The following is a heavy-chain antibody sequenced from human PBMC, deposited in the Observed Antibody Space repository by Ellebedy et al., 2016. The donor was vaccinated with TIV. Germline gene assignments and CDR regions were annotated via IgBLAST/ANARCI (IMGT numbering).Heavy chain of an antibody. J-gene: IGHJ6*02. D-gene: IGHD2-21*01. CDR2: IWYDGSNK. CDR1: GFTFNSFG. V-gene: IGHV3-33*01. CDR3: AREVVIPIRGGVDV. Sequence: GESLKISXAASGFTFNSFGMHWVRQAPGKGLEWVAAIWYDGSNKYYADSVKGRFTISRDKSKNTLYLQMNSLRVEDTAVYYCAREVVIPIRGGVDVWGQGTTVTVSS.